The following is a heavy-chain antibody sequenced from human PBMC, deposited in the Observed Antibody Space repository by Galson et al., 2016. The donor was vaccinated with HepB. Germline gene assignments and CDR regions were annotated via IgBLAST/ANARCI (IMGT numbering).Heavy chain of an antibody. D-gene: IGHD3-3*01. CDR1: GGSFSGYY. J-gene: IGHJ2*01. Sequence: SETLSLTCAVYGGSFSGYYWSWIRQPPGKGLEWIGEINHRGSTNYNPSLKSRVTISADTSKNQLSLRLSSVTAADTAVYYCARRTCCGFGSWYFDVWGRGTLVTVSS. CDR2: INHRGST. CDR3: ARRTCCGFGSWYFDV. V-gene: IGHV4-34*01.